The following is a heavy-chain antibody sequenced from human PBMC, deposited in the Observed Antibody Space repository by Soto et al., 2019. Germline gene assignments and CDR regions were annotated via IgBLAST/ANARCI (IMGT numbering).Heavy chain of an antibody. CDR1: GYTFTSYG. CDR2: ISAYNGHT. CDR3: AQGGDGYNFGAVY. V-gene: IGHV1-18*01. Sequence: ASVKVSCKASGYTFTSYGISWVRQAPGQGLEWMGWISAYNGHTNYAQKLQGRVTVTADASTNTAYMELRSLRSDDTAVYYCAQGGDGYNFGAVYWGQGTPVTVSS. J-gene: IGHJ4*02. D-gene: IGHD2-21*01.